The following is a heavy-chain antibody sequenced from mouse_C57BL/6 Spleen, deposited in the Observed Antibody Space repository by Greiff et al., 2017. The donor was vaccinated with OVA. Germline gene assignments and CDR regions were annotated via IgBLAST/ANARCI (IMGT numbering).Heavy chain of an antibody. Sequence: VQLQQSGPVLVKPGASVKMSCKASGYTFTDYYMNWVKQSHGKSLEWIGVINPYNGGTSYNQKFKGKATLTVDNSSSTAYMELNSLTSEDSAVYYCERARIYYGKYCAMDYWGQGTSVTVSS. CDR1: GYTFTDYY. J-gene: IGHJ4*01. CDR2: INPYNGGT. V-gene: IGHV1-19*01. CDR3: ERARIYYGKYCAMDY. D-gene: IGHD2-1*01.